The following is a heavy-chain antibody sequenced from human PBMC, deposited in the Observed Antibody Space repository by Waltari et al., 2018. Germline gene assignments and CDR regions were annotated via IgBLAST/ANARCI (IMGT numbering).Heavy chain of an antibody. D-gene: IGHD4-17*01. V-gene: IGHV1-18*01. CDR3: AREGLRPHAFDI. Sequence: QVQLVQSGAAEKKPGASVKVSCKASGYMFSTYGITWVRQAPGQGLEWMGWISGYNGVTNYAQMLRGRVTMTTDTSTSTAFMELSSLRSDDTAVYYCAREGLRPHAFDIWGQGTMVTVSS. CDR2: ISGYNGVT. CDR1: GYMFSTYG. J-gene: IGHJ3*02.